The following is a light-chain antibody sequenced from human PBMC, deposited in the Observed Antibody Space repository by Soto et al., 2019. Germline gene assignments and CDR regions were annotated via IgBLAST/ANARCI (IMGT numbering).Light chain of an antibody. CDR2: KAS. CDR3: QQYNSYSWT. Sequence: DIQMTQSPSSLSASVGDRVTITCQASQNINNYLNWYQQKPGRAPKLLIYKASSLESGVPSRFSGNGSGTEFTLTISSLQPDDFATYYCQQYNSYSWTFGQGTKVDIK. V-gene: IGKV1-5*03. J-gene: IGKJ1*01. CDR1: QNINNY.